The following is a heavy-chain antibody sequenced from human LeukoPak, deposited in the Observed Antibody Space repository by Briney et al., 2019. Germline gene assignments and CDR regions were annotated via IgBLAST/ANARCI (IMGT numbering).Heavy chain of an antibody. CDR3: ARAHQRFGEPAPGFDY. Sequence: SETLSLTCTVSGGSISSGGYYWNWIRQPPGKGLEWIGYIYHSGSTYYNPSLKSRVTISVDRSKNQFSLKLSSVTAADTAVYYCARAHQRFGEPAPGFDYWGQGTLVTVSS. CDR1: GGSISSGGYY. V-gene: IGHV4-30-2*01. J-gene: IGHJ4*02. CDR2: IYHSGST. D-gene: IGHD3-10*01.